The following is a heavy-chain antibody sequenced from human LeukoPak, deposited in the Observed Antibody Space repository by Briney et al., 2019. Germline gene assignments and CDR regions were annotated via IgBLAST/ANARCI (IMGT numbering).Heavy chain of an antibody. D-gene: IGHD2-15*01. J-gene: IGHJ5*02. V-gene: IGHV5-51*01. CDR1: GYSFTNNW. Sequence: GESLKISCKGSGYSFTNNWIGWVRQMPGKGLEWMGITYPGDSNTRYSPSFQGQVTISADKSISSAYLQWSSLKASDTAMYYCVRSPACSSGTCYPNWFDPWGQGTLVNVSS. CDR2: TYPGDSNT. CDR3: VRSPACSSGTCYPNWFDP.